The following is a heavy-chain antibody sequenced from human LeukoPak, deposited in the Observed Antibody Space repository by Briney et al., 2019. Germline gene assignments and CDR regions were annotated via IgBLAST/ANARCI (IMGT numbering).Heavy chain of an antibody. CDR3: AKQSHDYGGYMDF. CDR2: IRNSGSST. J-gene: IGHJ4*02. CDR1: GFTFSSYG. V-gene: IGHV3-23*01. D-gene: IGHD4-17*01. Sequence: GGCLRLSCAASGFTFSSYGMNWVRQAPGKGLEWVSTIRNSGSSTSYADSVKGRFTISRDSSKNTLYLQLNSLRADDTALYYCAKQSHDYGGYMDFWGQGTLVTAYS.